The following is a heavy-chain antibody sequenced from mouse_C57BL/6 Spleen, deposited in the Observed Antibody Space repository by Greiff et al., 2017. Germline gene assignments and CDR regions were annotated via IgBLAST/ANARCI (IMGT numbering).Heavy chain of an antibody. D-gene: IGHD2-1*01. CDR2: IYPGDGDT. CDR3: ARGDYYVLYYYAMDY. J-gene: IGHJ4*01. Sequence: QVQLQQPGPELVKPGASVKISCKASGYAFSSSWMNWVKQRPGKGLEWIGRIYPGDGDTNYNGKFKGKATLTADKSSSTAYMQHSSLTSEDSAVYFCARGDYYVLYYYAMDYWGQGTSVTVSS. CDR1: GYAFSSSW. V-gene: IGHV1-82*01.